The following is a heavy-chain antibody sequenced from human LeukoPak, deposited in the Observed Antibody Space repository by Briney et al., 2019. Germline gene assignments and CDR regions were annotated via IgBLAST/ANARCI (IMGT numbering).Heavy chain of an antibody. V-gene: IGHV3-74*01. J-gene: IGHJ4*02. Sequence: AGGSLRLSCAASGFTLSGYWMHWVRHAPGKGLVWVSRINRDGSSTSYADFVKGRFTISRDNAKNSLYLQMNSLRDEDTAVYYCARRSGWSYYFEYWGQGTLVTVSS. CDR3: ARRSGWSYYFEY. CDR1: GFTLSGYW. D-gene: IGHD6-19*01. CDR2: INRDGSST.